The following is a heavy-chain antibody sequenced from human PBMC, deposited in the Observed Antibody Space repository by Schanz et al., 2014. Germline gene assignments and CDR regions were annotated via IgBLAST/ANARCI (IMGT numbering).Heavy chain of an antibody. J-gene: IGHJ4*02. Sequence: QVQLQESGPGLVKPSETLSLTCAVSGGSISSYYWSWIRQPPGKALEWIGYIFFRGSTYYNPSLKSRVTISVDTSKNQFSLKMTSLTAADTAVYFCARVGGGILTSWYSLDSWGQGTLVTVSS. CDR2: IFFRGST. D-gene: IGHD2-8*02. CDR1: GGSISSYY. V-gene: IGHV4-59*01. CDR3: ARVGGGILTSWYSLDS.